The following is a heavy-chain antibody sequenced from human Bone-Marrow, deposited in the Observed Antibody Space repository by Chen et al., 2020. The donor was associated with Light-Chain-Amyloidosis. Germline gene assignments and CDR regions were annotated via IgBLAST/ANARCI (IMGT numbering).Heavy chain of an antibody. CDR2: VYYGGST. CDR1: GGSITSSGYY. CDR3: ARNCTSEIRGGWFDP. Sequence: VKPXETLSLTCTISGGSITSSGYYWGWFRQPPGKGLEWVATVYYGGSTYYNPALKNRVLISVDTXRNQFSLXXXXXTXXXXAVYFCARNCTSEIRGGWFDPWGPGTLVTVSS. J-gene: IGHJ5*02. D-gene: IGHD2-8*01. V-gene: IGHV4-39*01.